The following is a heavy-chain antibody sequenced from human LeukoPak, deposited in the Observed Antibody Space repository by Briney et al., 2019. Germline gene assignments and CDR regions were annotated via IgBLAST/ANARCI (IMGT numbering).Heavy chain of an antibody. V-gene: IGHV3-74*01. J-gene: IGHJ4*02. CDR2: IKTDGTTT. CDR1: GFTSNSDW. CDR3: AFFDRERRVAY. Sequence: GGSLRLSCAVSGFTSNSDWMHWVRQAPGKGLVWVSPIKTDGTTTRYTDSIRGRFTMSTNNAKNTLHLQMDSLKVEDTAVYYCAFFDRERRVAYWGQGALVTVSS. D-gene: IGHD1-26*01.